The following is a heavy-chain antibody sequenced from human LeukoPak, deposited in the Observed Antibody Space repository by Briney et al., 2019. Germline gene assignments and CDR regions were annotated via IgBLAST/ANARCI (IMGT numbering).Heavy chain of an antibody. CDR1: GFTFSRYD. CDR3: ARDPGPPEY. Sequence: GGSLRLSCAVSGFTFSRYDMRWAPQAPGKGLEWISYISPSGSTMYYVDSVKGRFIISRDNAKDSLYLQMNSLRVEDTAVYYCARDPGPPEYWGQGTLVTVSS. D-gene: IGHD1-14*01. J-gene: IGHJ4*02. V-gene: IGHV3-48*03. CDR2: ISPSGSTM.